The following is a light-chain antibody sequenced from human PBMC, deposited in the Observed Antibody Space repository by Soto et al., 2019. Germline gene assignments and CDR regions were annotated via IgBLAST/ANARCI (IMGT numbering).Light chain of an antibody. CDR3: QQYVSSPRT. CDR1: QSVGSSY. CDR2: GAS. V-gene: IGKV3-20*01. Sequence: EIVITQSPATLSVSPGEGATLSCRASQSVGSSYLAWYQQKPGQAPRLLIYGASSRATGIPDRFSGSGSGTDFTLTISRLEPEDFALYYCQQYVSSPRTFGQGTKVDIK. J-gene: IGKJ1*01.